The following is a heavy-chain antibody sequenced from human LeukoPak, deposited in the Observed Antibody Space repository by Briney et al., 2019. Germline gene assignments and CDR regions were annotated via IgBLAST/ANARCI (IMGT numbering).Heavy chain of an antibody. V-gene: IGHV5-51*01. D-gene: IGHD5-24*01. CDR2: IYPGGSDT. CDR1: GYSFTSYW. Sequence: GESLQISCKGSGYSFTSYWIGWVRQLPGKGLEWMGIIYPGGSDTRYSPSFQGQVTISADKSISTAYLQWSSLKASDTAMYYCARRGRRDGYNPANWFDPWGQGTLVTVSS. CDR3: ARRGRRDGYNPANWFDP. J-gene: IGHJ5*02.